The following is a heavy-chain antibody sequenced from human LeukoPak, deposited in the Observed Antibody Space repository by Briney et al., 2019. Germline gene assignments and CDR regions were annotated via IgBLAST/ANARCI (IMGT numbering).Heavy chain of an antibody. J-gene: IGHJ6*02. CDR1: GGSISSGSYY. CDR2: IYTSGST. D-gene: IGHD2-2*01. Sequence: SQTLSLTCTVSGGSISSGSYYWSWIRQPAGKGLELIGRIYTSGSTNYNPSLKSRVTISVDTSKNQFSLRLSSVTAADTAVYYCARSKLLSGDYYYYGMDVWGQGTTVTVSS. V-gene: IGHV4-61*02. CDR3: ARSKLLSGDYYYYGMDV.